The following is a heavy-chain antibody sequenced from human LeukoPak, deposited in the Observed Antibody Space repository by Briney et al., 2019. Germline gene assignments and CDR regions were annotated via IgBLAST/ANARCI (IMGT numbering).Heavy chain of an antibody. D-gene: IGHD2-15*01. CDR2: FSGSGGST. V-gene: IGHV3-23*01. J-gene: IGHJ4*02. CDR1: GFTFSSYA. CDR3: TKSTNSCSGGSCYSGLDY. Sequence: SGGSLRLSCAASGFTFSSYAMSWVRQAPGKGLEWVSTFSGSGGSTYYADSVKGRFTISRDNSRNTLYLQMNSLRAEDTAIYYCTKSTNSCSGGSCYSGLDYWGQGTLVTVSS.